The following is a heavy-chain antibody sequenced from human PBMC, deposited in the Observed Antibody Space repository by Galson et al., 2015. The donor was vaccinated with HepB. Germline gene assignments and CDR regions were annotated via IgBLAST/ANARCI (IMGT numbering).Heavy chain of an antibody. V-gene: IGHV1-8*01. CDR3: ARGLGITGTYDP. CDR1: GYTFSRHD. J-gene: IGHJ5*02. CDR2: MNPKSGNT. Sequence: SVKVSCTASGYTFSRHDIHWVRQATGQGLEWMGWMNPKSGNTGYSQKFQGRVTMTRNTSIGTAYMELNSLRFEDTAVYYCARGLGITGTYDPWGQGTLVTV. D-gene: IGHD1-7*01.